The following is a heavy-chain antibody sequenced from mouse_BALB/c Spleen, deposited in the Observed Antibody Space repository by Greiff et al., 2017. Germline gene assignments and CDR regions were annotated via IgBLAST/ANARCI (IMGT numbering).Heavy chain of an antibody. CDR1: GYTFTSYV. CDR3: ARDGNYVEFAY. Sequence: VQLQQSGPELVKPGASVKMSCKASGYTFTSYVMHWVKQKPAQGLEWIGYINPYNDGTKYNEKFKGKATLTSDKSSSTAYMELSSLTSEDSAVYYCARDGNYVEFAYWGQGTLVTVSA. V-gene: IGHV1-14*01. D-gene: IGHD2-1*01. CDR2: INPYNDGT. J-gene: IGHJ3*01.